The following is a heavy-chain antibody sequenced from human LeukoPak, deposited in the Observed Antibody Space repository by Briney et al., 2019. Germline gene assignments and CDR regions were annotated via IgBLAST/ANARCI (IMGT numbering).Heavy chain of an antibody. CDR3: ARSNIQLWFLDS. D-gene: IGHD5-18*01. V-gene: IGHV5-51*01. Sequence: GEPLKISCKGSGYSFTNYWIGWVRQMPGKGLEWMGIIYPGDSETRYSPSFQGQVTISADKSISTAYLHWSSLKASDTAIYYCARSNIQLWFLDSWGQGTLVTVSS. CDR1: GYSFTNYW. CDR2: IYPGDSET. J-gene: IGHJ4*02.